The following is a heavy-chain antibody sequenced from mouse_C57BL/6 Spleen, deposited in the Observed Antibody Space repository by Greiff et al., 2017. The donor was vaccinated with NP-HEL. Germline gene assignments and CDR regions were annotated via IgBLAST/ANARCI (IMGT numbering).Heavy chain of an antibody. V-gene: IGHV1-62-2*01. CDR2: FYPGSGSI. J-gene: IGHJ4*01. CDR3: ARHEDRGDYYYGSSHAMDY. Sequence: VQVVESGAELVKPGASVKLSCKASGYTFTEYTIHWVKQRSGQGLEWIGWFYPGSGSIKYNEKFKDKATLTADKSSSTVYMELSRLTSEDSAVYFCARHEDRGDYYYGSSHAMDYWGQGTSVTVSS. CDR1: GYTFTEYT. D-gene: IGHD1-1*01.